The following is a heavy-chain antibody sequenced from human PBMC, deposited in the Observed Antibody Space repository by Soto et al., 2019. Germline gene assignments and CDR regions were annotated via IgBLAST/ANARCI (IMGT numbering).Heavy chain of an antibody. CDR3: ARESSSSCHDY. D-gene: IGHD6-13*01. Sequence: GGSLRLSCAASGLTVSSNYMSWVRQAPGKGLEWVSVIYSGGSTYYADSVKGRFTISRHNSKNTLYLQMNSLRSDDTAVYYCARESSSSCHDYWGQGTLVTVSS. CDR1: GLTVSSNY. J-gene: IGHJ4*02. CDR2: IYSGGST. V-gene: IGHV3-53*04.